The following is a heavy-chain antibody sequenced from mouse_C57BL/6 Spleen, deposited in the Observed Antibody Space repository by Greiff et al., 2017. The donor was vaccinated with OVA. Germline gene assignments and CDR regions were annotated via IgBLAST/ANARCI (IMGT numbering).Heavy chain of an antibody. Sequence: EVQLQQSGAELVRPGASVKLSCTASGFNIKDYYMHWVKQRPEQGLEWIGRIDPEDGDTKYAPKFQGKATMTADTSSNTAYLPLSSLTSEDTAVYYCTTDSNYGGFAYWGQGTLVTVSA. J-gene: IGHJ3*01. V-gene: IGHV14-1*01. CDR1: GFNIKDYY. CDR3: TTDSNYGGFAY. CDR2: IDPEDGDT. D-gene: IGHD2-5*01.